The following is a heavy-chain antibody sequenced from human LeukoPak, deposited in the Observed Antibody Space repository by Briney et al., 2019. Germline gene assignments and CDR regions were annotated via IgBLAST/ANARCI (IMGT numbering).Heavy chain of an antibody. J-gene: IGHJ5*02. CDR2: IYYSGST. D-gene: IGHD4-23*01. CDR3: ARDKDDYGGNPTNRFDP. V-gene: IGHV4-39*07. Sequence: SETLSLTCAVYGGSFSSSSYYWGWIRQPPGKGLEWIGSIYYSGSTYYNPSLKSRVTISVDTSKNQFSLKLSSVTAADTAVYYCARDKDDYGGNPTNRFDPWGQGTLVTVSS. CDR1: GGSFSSSSYY.